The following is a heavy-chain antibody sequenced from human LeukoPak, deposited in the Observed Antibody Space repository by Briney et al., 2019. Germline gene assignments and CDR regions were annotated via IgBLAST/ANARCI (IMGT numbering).Heavy chain of an antibody. CDR1: GGSFSGYY. CDR2: INHSGST. D-gene: IGHD3-10*01. V-gene: IGHV4-34*01. CDR3: ARRTYYYGSGSLARYNWFDP. Sequence: SETLSLTCAVSGGSFSGYYWSWIRQPPGKGLEWIGEINHSGSTNYNPSLKSRVTISVDTSKNQFSLKLSSVTAADTVVYYCARRTYYYGSGSLARYNWFDPWGQGTLVTVSS. J-gene: IGHJ5*02.